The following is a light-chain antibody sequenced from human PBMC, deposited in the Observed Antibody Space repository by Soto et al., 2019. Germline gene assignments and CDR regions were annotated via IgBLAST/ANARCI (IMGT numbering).Light chain of an antibody. CDR2: GNN. CDR3: VTWADSLNVWV. V-gene: IGLV1-44*01. J-gene: IGLJ3*02. CDR1: SSNIGGNS. Sequence: QAVVTQPPSVSAAPGQRVTISCSGSSSNIGGNSVSWYQQLPGTAPKLLIYGNNQRPSGVPDRFSGSKSDTSASLAISGLLSEDESDYYCVTWADSLNVWVFGGGTKVTVL.